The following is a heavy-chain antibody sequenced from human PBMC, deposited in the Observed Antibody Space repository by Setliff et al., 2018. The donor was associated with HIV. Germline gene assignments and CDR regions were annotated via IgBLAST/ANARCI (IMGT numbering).Heavy chain of an antibody. Sequence: GESLKISCKGSGYSFSSYWINWVRQMPGKGLEWMGRIDPSDSYTNYSPSFQGHVSISADRSISTAYLQWSSLKASDTAMYYCARRPGIAAAGGKLDYWGQGTLVTVSS. J-gene: IGHJ4*02. V-gene: IGHV5-10-1*01. CDR2: IDPSDSYT. CDR1: GYSFSSYW. CDR3: ARRPGIAAAGGKLDY. D-gene: IGHD6-13*01.